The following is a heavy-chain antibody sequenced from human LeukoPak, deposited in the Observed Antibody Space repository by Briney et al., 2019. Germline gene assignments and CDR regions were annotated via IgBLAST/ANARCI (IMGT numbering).Heavy chain of an antibody. CDR2: ISYDGSNK. V-gene: IGHV3-30-3*01. CDR3: AGAVVPAASNYYMDV. D-gene: IGHD2-2*01. CDR1: GFTFSSYA. J-gene: IGHJ6*03. Sequence: QTGGSLRLSCAASGFTFSSYAMHWVRQAPGKGLEWVAVISYDGSNKYYADSVKGRFTISRDNSKNTLYLQMNSLRAEDTAVYYCAGAVVPAASNYYMDVWGKGTTVTVSS.